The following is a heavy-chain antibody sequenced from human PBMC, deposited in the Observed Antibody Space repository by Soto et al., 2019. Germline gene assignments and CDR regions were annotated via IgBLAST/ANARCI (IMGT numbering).Heavy chain of an antibody. CDR2: IWYDGSNK. Sequence: QVQLVESGGGVVQPGRSLRLSCAASGFTFSSYGMHWVRQAPGKGLEWVAVIWYDGSNKYYADSVKGRFTISRDNSKNTLYLEMNSLRAEDTSVYYCAREVDIVAVHAFDIWCQGTMVTVSS. D-gene: IGHD5-12*01. CDR1: GFTFSSYG. V-gene: IGHV3-33*01. J-gene: IGHJ3*02. CDR3: AREVDIVAVHAFDI.